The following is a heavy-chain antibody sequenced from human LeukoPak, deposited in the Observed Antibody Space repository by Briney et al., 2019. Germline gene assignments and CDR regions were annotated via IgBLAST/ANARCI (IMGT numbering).Heavy chain of an antibody. CDR3: ARDYLYSFDY. CDR1: GFTFSSYS. D-gene: IGHD2-15*01. J-gene: IGHJ4*02. CDR2: IGGSHTTI. Sequence: GGALRLSCAASGFTFSSYSMNWVRQAPAKALEWVSYIGGSHTTIYYADSVKGRFTISRDNAKSSLYLQMNSLRDEDTAVYYCARDYLYSFDYWSQGTLVTVSS. V-gene: IGHV3-48*02.